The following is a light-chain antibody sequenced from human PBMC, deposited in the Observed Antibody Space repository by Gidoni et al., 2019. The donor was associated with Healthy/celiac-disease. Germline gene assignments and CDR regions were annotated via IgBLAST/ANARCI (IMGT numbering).Light chain of an antibody. J-gene: IGKJ1*01. CDR2: WAS. Sequence: DIVMTQSPDSLAVSLGERVTINCKSSQSVLYSSNNKDYLAWYQQKPGQPPKLLIYWASTRDSGVPDQFSGSGSGTDFTLTISSLQAEDVAVYYCQQYYSTPPTFGQGTKVEI. CDR3: QQYYSTPPT. CDR1: QSVLYSSNNKDY. V-gene: IGKV4-1*01.